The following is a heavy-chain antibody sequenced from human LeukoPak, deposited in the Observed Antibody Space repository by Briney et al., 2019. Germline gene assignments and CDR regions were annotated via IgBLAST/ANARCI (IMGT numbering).Heavy chain of an antibody. CDR1: GGSFSGYY. D-gene: IGHD1-7*01. J-gene: IGHJ3*02. Sequence: SETLSLTCAVYGGSFSGYYWSWIRQPPGKGLEWIGEINHSGSTNYNPSLKSRVTISVDTSKNQFSLKLSPVTAADTAVYYCARNYDAFDIWGQGTMVTVSS. CDR2: INHSGST. V-gene: IGHV4-34*01. CDR3: ARNYDAFDI.